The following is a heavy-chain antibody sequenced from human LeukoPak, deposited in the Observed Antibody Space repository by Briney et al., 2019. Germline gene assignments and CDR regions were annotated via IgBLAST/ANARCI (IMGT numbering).Heavy chain of an antibody. CDR1: GGSISSYY. CDR2: IYYSGST. Sequence: PSETLSLTCTVSGGSISSYYWSWIRQPPGKGLEWIGYIYYSGSTNYNPSLKSRVTISVDTSKNQFSLKLSSVTAADTAVYYCARDPDFWSGYYNFDYWGQGTLVTVSS. D-gene: IGHD3-3*01. V-gene: IGHV4-59*01. J-gene: IGHJ4*02. CDR3: ARDPDFWSGYYNFDY.